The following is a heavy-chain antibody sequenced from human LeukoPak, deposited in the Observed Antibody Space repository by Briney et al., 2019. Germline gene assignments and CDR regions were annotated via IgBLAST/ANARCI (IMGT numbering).Heavy chain of an antibody. CDR1: GYTFTSYG. D-gene: IGHD1-1*01. CDR3: ARDTTGTFDY. J-gene: IGHJ4*02. Sequence: AASVKVSYKASGYTFTSYGISWVRQAPGQGLEWMGGIIPIFGTANYAQKFQGRVTITADESTSTAYMELSSLRSEDTAVYYCARDTTGTFDYWGQGTLVTVSS. V-gene: IGHV1-69*13. CDR2: IIPIFGTA.